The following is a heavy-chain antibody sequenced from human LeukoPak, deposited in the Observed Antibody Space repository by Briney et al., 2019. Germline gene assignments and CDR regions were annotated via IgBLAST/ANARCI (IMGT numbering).Heavy chain of an antibody. CDR1: GVTFSTFW. J-gene: IGHJ4*02. V-gene: IGHV3-7*01. Sequence: PGGSLRLSCAASGVTFSTFWMSWVRQAPGKGLERVANIKEDGSEKYYVDSMKGRFTVSRDNAKNSLYLQMDSLRAEDTAVYYCARGGTFVSDYWGQGTLVTVSS. D-gene: IGHD1-1*01. CDR3: ARGGTFVSDY. CDR2: IKEDGSEK.